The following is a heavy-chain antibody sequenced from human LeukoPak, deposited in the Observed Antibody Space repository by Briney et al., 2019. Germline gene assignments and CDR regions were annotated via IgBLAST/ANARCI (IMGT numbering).Heavy chain of an antibody. D-gene: IGHD6-13*01. CDR1: GYTFTSYA. CDR3: ARVGGQQLGFDP. J-gene: IGHJ5*02. V-gene: IGHV1-3*01. CDR2: INAGNGNT. Sequence: GASVKVSCKASGYTFTSYAMHWVRQAPGQRLEWMGWINAGNGNTKYSQKFQGRVTITRDTSASTAYMELSSLRSEDTAVYYCARVGGQQLGFDPWGQGTLVTVSS.